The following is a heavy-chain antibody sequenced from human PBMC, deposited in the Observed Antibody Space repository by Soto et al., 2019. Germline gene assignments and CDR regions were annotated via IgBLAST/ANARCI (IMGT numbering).Heavy chain of an antibody. D-gene: IGHD1-7*01. CDR3: ANLHSGTTRRWFD. CDR2: INHSGST. J-gene: IGHJ5*02. CDR1: GRSDRGFY. Sequence: GAPYHTCGDPGRSDRGFYRSWMPPPPGRMLEWIGEINHSGSTNYNPSLKSRVTISVDTSKNQFSLKLSSVTAADTAVYYCANLHSGTTRRWFD. V-gene: IGHV4-34*01.